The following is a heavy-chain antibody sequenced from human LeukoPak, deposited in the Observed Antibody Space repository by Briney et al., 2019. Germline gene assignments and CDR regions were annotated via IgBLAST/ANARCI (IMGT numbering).Heavy chain of an antibody. CDR3: AKNPTIGNYY. CDR1: EFTFSSYT. CDR2: ISGSGGST. V-gene: IGHV3-23*01. J-gene: IGHJ4*02. Sequence: PGGSLRLSCAASEFTFSSYTMSWVRQAPGKGLEWVSTISGSGGSTYYADSVKGRFTISRDNSKNTLYLQMNSLRAEDTAVYYCAKNPTIGNYYWGQGTLVTVSS. D-gene: IGHD3-16*01.